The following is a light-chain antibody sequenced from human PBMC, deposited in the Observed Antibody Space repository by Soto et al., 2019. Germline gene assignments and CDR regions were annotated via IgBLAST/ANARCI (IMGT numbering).Light chain of an antibody. CDR1: QSVGTS. CDR2: ESS. J-gene: IGKJ4*01. V-gene: IGKV3-11*01. CDR3: QQRSNWPLT. Sequence: ETELTQSPAALSLSPGERATLSCRASQSVGTSLAWYQQKPGQAPRLLIYESSNRATGIPARFTGSGSGTDFSLTISSLEPEDFAVYYCQQRSNWPLTFGGGTKVDI.